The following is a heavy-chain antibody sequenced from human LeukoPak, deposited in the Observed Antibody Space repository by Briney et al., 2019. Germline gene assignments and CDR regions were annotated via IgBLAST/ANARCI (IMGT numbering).Heavy chain of an antibody. V-gene: IGHV4-59*01. D-gene: IGHD1-20*01. CDR2: IYYSGST. J-gene: IGHJ6*03. CDR3: ARVKYNWNHAYYYYYKDV. Sequence: SETLSLTCTVSGGSISSYYWSWVRQPPGKGLEWIGYIYYSGSTNYNPSLKSRVTISVDTSKNQFSLKLSSVTAADTAVYYCARVKYNWNHAYYYYYKDVWGKGTTVTVSS. CDR1: GGSISSYY.